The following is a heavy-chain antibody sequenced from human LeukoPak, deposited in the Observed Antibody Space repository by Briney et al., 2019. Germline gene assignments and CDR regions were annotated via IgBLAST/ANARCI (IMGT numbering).Heavy chain of an antibody. V-gene: IGHV1-46*01. Sequence: ASVKVSCRASGYTFTSYGISWVRQAPGQGLEWMGIINPSGGSTSYAQKFQGRVTMTRDTSTSTVYMELSSLRSEDTAVYYCARDRETRIGVVTAIDYYGMDVWGQGTTVTVSS. CDR3: ARDRETRIGVVTAIDYYGMDV. D-gene: IGHD2-21*02. J-gene: IGHJ6*02. CDR2: INPSGGST. CDR1: GYTFTSYG.